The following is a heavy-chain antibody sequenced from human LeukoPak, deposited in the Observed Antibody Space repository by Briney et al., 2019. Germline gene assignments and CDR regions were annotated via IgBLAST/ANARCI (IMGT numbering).Heavy chain of an antibody. V-gene: IGHV3-7*01. CDR3: ARDWSTMVRGVIIRSYYYMDV. CDR1: GFTFSSYW. Sequence: PGGSLRLSCAASGFTFSSYWMSWVRQAPGKGLEGVANIKQDGSEKYYVDSVKGRFTISRDNDKNSLYLQMNSLRAEDTAVYYCARDWSTMVRGVIIRSYYYMDVWGKGTTVTVSS. D-gene: IGHD3-10*01. J-gene: IGHJ6*03. CDR2: IKQDGSEK.